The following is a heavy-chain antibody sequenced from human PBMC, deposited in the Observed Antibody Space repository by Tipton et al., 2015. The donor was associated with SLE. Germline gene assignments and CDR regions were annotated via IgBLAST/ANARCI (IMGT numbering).Heavy chain of an antibody. V-gene: IGHV4-59*12. CDR1: GGSINIYY. CDR2: IFYSGST. D-gene: IGHD2-21*01. Sequence: TLSLTCTVSGGSINIYYWSWIRQPPGKGLEWIGYIFYSGSTNCNASLKSRVTMSLDTSRNQFSLKLSSVTAADTAIYYCAGGTDCFGFFDSWGQEPPVPVPS. J-gene: IGHJ4*02. CDR3: AGGTDCFGFFDS.